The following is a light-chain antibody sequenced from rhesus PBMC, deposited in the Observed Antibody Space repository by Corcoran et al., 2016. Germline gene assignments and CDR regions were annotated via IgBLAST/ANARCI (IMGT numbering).Light chain of an antibody. CDR2: KAS. CDR3: QQYSSGPYS. CDR1: QSVSSW. V-gene: IGKV1-22*01. Sequence: DIQMTQSPCPLSASVGDTVTITCRASQSVSSWLAWYQQKPEKVPKLLIYKASSLQSGVPSRFSGSGSGTDFTLTINSLQSEDFATYYCQQYSSGPYSFGQGTKVEIK. J-gene: IGKJ2*01.